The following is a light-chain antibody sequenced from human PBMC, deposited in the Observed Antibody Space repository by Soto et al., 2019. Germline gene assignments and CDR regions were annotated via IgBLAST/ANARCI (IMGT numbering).Light chain of an antibody. V-gene: IGKV1-9*01. CDR3: QQLNTYPRT. Sequence: DIQLTQSPSFLSASVGDRVTITCRASQGISSYLAWYQQKPGKAPKLLIYAASTLQSGVPSRFSGSGSGTEFTLTISSLQPEDFDTYYCQQLNTYPRTLGQGTRLEI. CDR2: AAS. J-gene: IGKJ5*01. CDR1: QGISSY.